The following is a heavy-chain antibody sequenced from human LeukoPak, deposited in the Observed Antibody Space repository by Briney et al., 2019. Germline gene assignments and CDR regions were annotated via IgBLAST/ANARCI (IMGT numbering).Heavy chain of an antibody. Sequence: SETLSLTCAVSGGSISSSYWWSWVRQPPGKGLEWIGEVYHSGSTNYYPSLKSRVTISIEKSKNQFSLKLSSVTAADTAVYYCAGAYCGGDCYSGRAFDIWGQGTMVTVSS. D-gene: IGHD2-21*02. CDR3: AGAYCGGDCYSGRAFDI. CDR1: GGSISSSYW. CDR2: VYHSGST. V-gene: IGHV4-4*02. J-gene: IGHJ3*02.